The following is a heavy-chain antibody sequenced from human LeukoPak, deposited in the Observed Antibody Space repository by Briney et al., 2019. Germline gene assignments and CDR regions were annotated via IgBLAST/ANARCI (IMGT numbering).Heavy chain of an antibody. V-gene: IGHV1-46*01. CDR2: IYPRDGST. CDR3: ARDQEGFDY. CDR1: GYTFTNNY. Sequence: ASVKVSCKASGYTFTNNYLHWVRQAPGQGLEWMGMIYPRDGSTSYAQNFQGRVTVARDTSTTTVHMELRGLRSEDTAVYYCARDQEGFDYWGQGTVVTVSS. J-gene: IGHJ4*02.